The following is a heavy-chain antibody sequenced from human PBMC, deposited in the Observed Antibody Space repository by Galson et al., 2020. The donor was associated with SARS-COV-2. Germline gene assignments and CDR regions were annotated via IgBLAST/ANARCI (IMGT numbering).Heavy chain of an antibody. Sequence: GGSLSLSCTASGFTFSSSGMHWVRPAPGKGLEWVAVICYAGSTTYYAASVKGRFTISRDNSKNTLYLQMNSLRAAYTAVYYCAREAGYGDHVKDSFDIWGQGTMVTVSS. CDR1: GFTFSSSG. D-gene: IGHD4-17*01. V-gene: IGHV3-33*01. CDR3: AREAGYGDHVKDSFDI. J-gene: IGHJ3*02. CDR2: ICYAGSTT.